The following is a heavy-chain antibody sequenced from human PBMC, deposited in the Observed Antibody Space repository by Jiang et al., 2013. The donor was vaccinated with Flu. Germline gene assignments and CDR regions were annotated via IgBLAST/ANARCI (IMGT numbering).Heavy chain of an antibody. Sequence: GSGLVKPSETLSLTCAVSGYSISSGYYWGWIRQPPGKGLEWIGSIYHSGSTYYNPSLKSRVTISVDTSKNQFSLKLSSVTAADTAVYYCARDRYPLDYWGQGTLVTVSS. CDR3: ARDRYPLDY. CDR2: IYHSGST. V-gene: IGHV4-38-2*02. CDR1: GYSISSGYY. D-gene: IGHD3-16*02. J-gene: IGHJ4*02.